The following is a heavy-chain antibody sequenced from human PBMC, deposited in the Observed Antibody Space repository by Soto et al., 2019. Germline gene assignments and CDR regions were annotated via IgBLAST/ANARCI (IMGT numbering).Heavy chain of an antibody. J-gene: IGHJ4*02. CDR2: NYHSGST. CDR3: ARAAMGGSSWPFDY. V-gene: IGHV4-4*02. Sequence: QVQLQESGPGLVKPSGTLSLTCAVSGGSISSSNWWSWVRQPPGKGLEWIGENYHSGSTNYNPALESRVTLPVDKSKHQFSLKLSAVTAADTAVYYCARAAMGGSSWPFDYWGQGTLVTVSS. D-gene: IGHD6-13*01. CDR1: GGSISSSNW.